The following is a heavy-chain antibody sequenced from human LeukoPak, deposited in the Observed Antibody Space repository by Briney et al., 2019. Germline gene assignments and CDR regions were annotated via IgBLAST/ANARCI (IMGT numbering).Heavy chain of an antibody. D-gene: IGHD6-19*01. V-gene: IGHV3-23*01. CDR2: ITNSGDST. CDR1: GLTFSTYA. CDR3: AKLGQWLVYDAFHI. Sequence: GGSLRLSCAASGLTFSTYAMSWVRQAPGKGLEQVSGITNSGDSTYYADSMKGRFTISRDNSKNTLYLQMNSLRAEDTAVYYCAKLGQWLVYDAFHIWGQGTMVTVSS. J-gene: IGHJ3*02.